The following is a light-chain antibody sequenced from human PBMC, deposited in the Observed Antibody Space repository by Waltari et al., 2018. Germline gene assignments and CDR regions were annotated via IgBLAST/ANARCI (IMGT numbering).Light chain of an antibody. CDR2: DNN. CDR3: ATWDNSLTAVV. J-gene: IGLJ2*01. V-gene: IGLV1-51*01. CDR1: SSKLGNYF. Sequence: QSVLTQPPSVSAAPGQKVTIPCSGSSSKLGNYFVSWYHQPPGATPKLLIYDNNKRPSGIPDRFSASKSGTSATLDITGLQIGDEADYYCATWDNSLTAVVFGGGTKLTVL.